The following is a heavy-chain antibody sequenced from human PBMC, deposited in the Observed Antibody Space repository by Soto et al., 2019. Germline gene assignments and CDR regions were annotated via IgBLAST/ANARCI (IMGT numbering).Heavy chain of an antibody. CDR3: AKDRYDSSGYFFNDY. V-gene: IGHV3-23*01. J-gene: IGHJ4*02. D-gene: IGHD3-22*01. CDR1: GFTSSSYT. Sequence: EVQLLESGGGLVQPGGSLRLSCAASGFTSSSYTMSWVRQAPGKGLEWVSTISGRGGTTYYADSVKGRFTISRDNSRNTLYLQMNSLRAEDTAVYYCAKDRYDSSGYFFNDYWGQGTLVTVSS. CDR2: ISGRGGTT.